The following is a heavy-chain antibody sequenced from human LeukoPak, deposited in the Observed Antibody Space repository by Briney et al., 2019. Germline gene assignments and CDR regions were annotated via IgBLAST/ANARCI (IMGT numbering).Heavy chain of an antibody. J-gene: IGHJ4*02. CDR1: GGSISSYY. Sequence: PSETLSLTCTVSGGSISSYYWSWIRQPPGKGLEWIGEINHSGSTNYNPSLKSRVTISVDTSKNQFSLKLSSVTAADTAVYYCARGSMGVVAAPTRNFDYWGQGTLVTVSS. V-gene: IGHV4-34*01. CDR2: INHSGST. CDR3: ARGSMGVVAAPTRNFDY. D-gene: IGHD2-15*01.